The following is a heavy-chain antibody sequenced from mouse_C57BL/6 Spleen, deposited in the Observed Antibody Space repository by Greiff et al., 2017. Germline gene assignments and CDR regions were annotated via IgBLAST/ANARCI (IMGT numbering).Heavy chain of an antibody. CDR2: INPNNGGT. D-gene: IGHD2-5*01. CDR1: GYTFTDYY. CDR3: ARGDYSNSYAMDY. J-gene: IGHJ4*01. V-gene: IGHV1-26*01. Sequence: VQLQQSGPELVKPGASVKISCKASGYTFTDYYMNWVKQSHGKSLEWIGDINPNNGGTSYNQKFKGKATLTVDKSSSTAYMELRSLTSEDSAVYYCARGDYSNSYAMDYWGQGTSVTVSS.